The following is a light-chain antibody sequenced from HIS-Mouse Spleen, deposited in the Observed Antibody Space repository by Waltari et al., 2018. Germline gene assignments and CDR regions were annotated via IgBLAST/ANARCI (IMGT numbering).Light chain of an antibody. CDR1: SRYVGRYNL. J-gene: IGLJ3*02. CDR3: CSYAGTNWV. V-gene: IGLV2-23*01. CDR2: EGS. Sequence: QSALTQPASVSGSPGQSITIPCTGTSRYVGRYNLVSWYQQHPGKAPKLMIYEGSKRPSGVSNRFSGSKSGNTASLTISGLQAEDEADYYCCSYAGTNWVFGGGTKLTVL.